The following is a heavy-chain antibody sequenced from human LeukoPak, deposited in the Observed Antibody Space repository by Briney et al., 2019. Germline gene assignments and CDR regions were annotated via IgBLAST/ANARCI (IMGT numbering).Heavy chain of an antibody. CDR2: INHSGST. D-gene: IGHD3-3*01. V-gene: IGHV4-34*01. J-gene: IGHJ4*02. CDR3: ARGPGYDFWSGYYKRNYFDY. Sequence: PSETLSLTCAVYGGSFSGYYWSWIRQPPGKGLEWIGEINHSGSTNYNPSLKSRVTISVDTSKNQFSLKLSSVTVADTAVYYCARGPGYDFWSGYYKRNYFDYWGQGTLVTVSS. CDR1: GGSFSGYY.